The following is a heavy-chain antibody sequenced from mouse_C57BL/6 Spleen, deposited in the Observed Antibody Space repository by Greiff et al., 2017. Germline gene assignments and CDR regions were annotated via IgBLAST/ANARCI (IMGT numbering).Heavy chain of an antibody. CDR1: GFSLSTFGMG. CDR2: IWWDDDK. Sequence: QVTLKVCGPGILQPSQPLSLTCSFSGFSLSTFGMGVGWIRQPSGKGLEWLAHIWWDDDKYYNPALKSRLTISKDTSKNQVFLKIANVDTADTATYYCARESRQLTGKGCFDYWGQGTTLTVSS. CDR3: ARESRQLTGKGCFDY. J-gene: IGHJ2*01. D-gene: IGHD4-1*01. V-gene: IGHV8-8*01.